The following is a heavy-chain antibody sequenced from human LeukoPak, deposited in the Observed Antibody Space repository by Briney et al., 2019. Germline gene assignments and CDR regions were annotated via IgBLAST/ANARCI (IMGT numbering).Heavy chain of an antibody. CDR3: AKDLYFGSGSYPDY. Sequence: PGRSLRLSCAASGFTFSSYGMHWVRQAPGKGLEWVAVISHDGSDNHYADSVKGRFTISRDNSKNTVYLQMSSLRPEDTAVYFCAKDLYFGSGSYPDYWGQGTLVRVSS. D-gene: IGHD3-10*01. CDR2: ISHDGSDN. V-gene: IGHV3-30*18. CDR1: GFTFSSYG. J-gene: IGHJ4*02.